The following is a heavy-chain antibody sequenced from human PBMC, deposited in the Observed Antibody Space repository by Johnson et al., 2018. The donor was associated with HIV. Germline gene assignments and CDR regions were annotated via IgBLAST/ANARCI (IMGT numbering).Heavy chain of an antibody. J-gene: IGHJ3*02. V-gene: IGHV3-11*04. CDR3: AREEGNYILTRGDAFDI. CDR2: ISSSGRTL. D-gene: IGHD3-9*01. CDR1: GLIFSDYY. Sequence: QMQLVESGGGLVKPGGSLRLSCAASGLIFSDYYMSWIRQAPGKGLERVSYISSSGRTLDYADSVKGRFTISRDNAKNSLYLQMNSLRAEDTAVYYCAREEGNYILTRGDAFDIWGQGTMVTVSS.